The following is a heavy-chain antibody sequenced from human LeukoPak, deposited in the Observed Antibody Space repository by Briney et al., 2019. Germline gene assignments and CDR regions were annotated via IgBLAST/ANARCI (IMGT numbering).Heavy chain of an antibody. CDR3: ARSNDILTGYYKPTPLLY. V-gene: IGHV1-18*01. D-gene: IGHD3-9*01. CDR1: GYTFTSYG. J-gene: IGHJ4*02. Sequence: ASVKVSCKASGYTFTSYGISWVRQAPGQGLEWMGWISAYNGNTNYAQKLQGRVTMTTDTSTSTAYMELRSLRSDDTAVYYCARSNDILTGYYKPTPLLYWGQGTLVTVSP. CDR2: ISAYNGNT.